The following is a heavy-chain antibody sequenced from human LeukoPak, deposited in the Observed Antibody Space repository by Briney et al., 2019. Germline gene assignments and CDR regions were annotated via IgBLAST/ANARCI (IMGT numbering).Heavy chain of an antibody. Sequence: PGRFLRLSCAASGFTFSSYGMHWVRQAPGKGLEWVAVISYDGSNKYYADSVKGRFTISRDNSKNTLYLQMNSLRAEDTAVYYCAKDLGRMVRTSCGMDVWGQGTTVTVSS. CDR3: AKDLGRMVRTSCGMDV. CDR1: GFTFSSYG. J-gene: IGHJ6*02. V-gene: IGHV3-30*18. CDR2: ISYDGSNK. D-gene: IGHD3-10*01.